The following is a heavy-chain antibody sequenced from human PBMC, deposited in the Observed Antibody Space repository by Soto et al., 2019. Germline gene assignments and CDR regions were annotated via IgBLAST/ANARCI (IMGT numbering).Heavy chain of an antibody. D-gene: IGHD2-21*02. V-gene: IGHV4-30-4*01. J-gene: IGHJ6*02. CDR1: GGSISSGDYY. CDR2: IYYSGST. Sequence: SETLSLTCTVSGGSISSGDYYWSWIRQPPGKGLEWIGYIYYSGSTYYNPSLKSRVTISVDTSKNQFSLKLSSVTAADTAVYYCARGCGTPRHDYCSVPYGMDVWGQGTTVTVSS. CDR3: ARGCGTPRHDYCSVPYGMDV.